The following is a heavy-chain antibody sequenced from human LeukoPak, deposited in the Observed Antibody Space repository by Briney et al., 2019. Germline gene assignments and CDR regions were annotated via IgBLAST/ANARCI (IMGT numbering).Heavy chain of an antibody. J-gene: IGHJ4*02. V-gene: IGHV3-11*04. CDR2: ISMSGDLI. CDR1: GFTFSDHC. Sequence: PGGSLRLSCVVSGFTFSDHCLDWVRQAPGKGLEWVAYISMSGDLIYYADSVKGRFTISRDSAKNSLYLQMNSLRAEDTAVYYCVRGSGWNYWGQGSLVTVSS. CDR3: VRGSGWNY. D-gene: IGHD6-19*01.